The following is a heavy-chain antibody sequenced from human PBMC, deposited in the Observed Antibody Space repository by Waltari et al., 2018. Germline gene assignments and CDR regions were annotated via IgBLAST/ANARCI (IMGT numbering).Heavy chain of an antibody. CDR1: GGSISSGGYY. J-gene: IGHJ4*02. V-gene: IGHV4-31*03. D-gene: IGHD7-27*01. CDR2: IYYSGST. Sequence: QVQLQESGPGLVKPSQTLSLTCTVSGGSISSGGYYWGWIRQHPGKGLEWIGYIYYSGSTYYNPSLKSRVTISVDTSKNQFSLKLSSVTAADTAVYYCARGGDRAWGIDYWGQGTLVTVSS. CDR3: ARGGDRAWGIDY.